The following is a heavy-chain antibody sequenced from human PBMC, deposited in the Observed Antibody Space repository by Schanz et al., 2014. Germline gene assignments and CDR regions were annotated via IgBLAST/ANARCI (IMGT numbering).Heavy chain of an antibody. J-gene: IGHJ4*02. CDR2: ISYDGNTK. D-gene: IGHD3-3*01. CDR3: ARDLLVSHYDFWSGNDY. Sequence: QVQLVESGGGVVQPGGSLRLSCAASGFTFNSYAFHWVRQAPGKGLEWVALISYDGNTKYYADSVKGRFTISRDNSKNTLYLQMNSLRADDTAVYYCARDLLVSHYDFWSGNDYWGQGTLVTVS. V-gene: IGHV3-30-3*01. CDR1: GFTFNSYA.